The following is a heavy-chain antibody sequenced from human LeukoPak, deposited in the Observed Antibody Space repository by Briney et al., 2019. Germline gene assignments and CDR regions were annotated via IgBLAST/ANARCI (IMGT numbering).Heavy chain of an antibody. CDR2: INPSGGST. Sequence: ASVKVSRKASGYTFTSYYMHWVRQAPGQGLEWMGIINPSGGSTSYAQKFQGRVTMTRDTSTSTVYMELSSLRSEDTAVYYCARAHAVPYYYDSSGYYARGGFDYWGQGTLVTVSS. J-gene: IGHJ4*02. CDR3: ARAHAVPYYYDSSGYYARGGFDY. D-gene: IGHD3-22*01. CDR1: GYTFTSYY. V-gene: IGHV1-46*01.